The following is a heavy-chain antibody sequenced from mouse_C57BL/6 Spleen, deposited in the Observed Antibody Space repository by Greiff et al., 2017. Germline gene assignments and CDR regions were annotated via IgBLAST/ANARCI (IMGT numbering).Heavy chain of an antibody. CDR1: GYTFTSYD. CDR2: IYPRDGST. V-gene: IGHV1-85*01. D-gene: IGHD1-1*01. CDR3: ARSTVVATGNAMDY. J-gene: IGHJ4*01. Sequence: QVQLKESGPELVKPGASVKLSCKASGYTFTSYDINWVKQRPGQGLEWIGWIYPRDGSTKYNEKFKGKATLTVDKSSSTAYMELHRLTSQDSAVYFCARSTVVATGNAMDYWGQGTSVTVSS.